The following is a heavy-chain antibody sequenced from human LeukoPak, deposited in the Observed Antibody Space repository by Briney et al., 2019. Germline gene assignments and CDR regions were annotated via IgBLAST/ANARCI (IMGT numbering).Heavy chain of an antibody. CDR3: AKDQTYSGSYFDY. CDR2: ISGSGGST. J-gene: IGHJ4*02. D-gene: IGHD1-26*01. CDR1: GFTFSSYW. V-gene: IGHV3-23*01. Sequence: GGSLRLSCAASGFTFSSYWMSWVRQAPGKGLEWVSAISGSGGSTYYADSVKGRFTISRDNSKNTLYLQMNSLRAEDTAVYYCAKDQTYSGSYFDYWGQGTLVTVSS.